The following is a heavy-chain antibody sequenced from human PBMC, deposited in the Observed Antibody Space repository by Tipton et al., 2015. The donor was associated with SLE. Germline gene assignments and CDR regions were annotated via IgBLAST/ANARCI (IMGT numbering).Heavy chain of an antibody. V-gene: IGHV3-48*03. Sequence: SLRLSCAASGFTFSSYEMNWFRQAPGQGLEWISHISISGDSIYYANSVLGRFTTSRDNAKNSLFLHMSSLRAEDTATYYCAREDWDRGVDYWGQGTLVTVSS. J-gene: IGHJ4*02. D-gene: IGHD1/OR15-1a*01. CDR2: ISISGDSI. CDR1: GFTFSSYE. CDR3: AREDWDRGVDY.